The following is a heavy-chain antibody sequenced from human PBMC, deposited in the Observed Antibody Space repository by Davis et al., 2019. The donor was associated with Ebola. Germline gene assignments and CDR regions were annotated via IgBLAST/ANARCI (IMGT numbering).Heavy chain of an antibody. CDR2: ISGSGGST. D-gene: IGHD3-10*01. Sequence: GESLKISCAASGFTFSSYGMSWVRQAPGKGLEWVSGISGSGGSTYYADSVKGRFTISRDNSKNTLYLQMNSLRAEDTAVYYCAKNIGSGSYYSFDYWGQGTLVTVSS. CDR1: GFTFSSYG. V-gene: IGHV3-23*01. J-gene: IGHJ4*02. CDR3: AKNIGSGSYYSFDY.